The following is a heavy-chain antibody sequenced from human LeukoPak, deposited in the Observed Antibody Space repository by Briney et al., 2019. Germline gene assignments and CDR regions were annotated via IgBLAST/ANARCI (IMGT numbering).Heavy chain of an antibody. J-gene: IGHJ4*02. V-gene: IGHV3-11*03. CDR1: GFTFSDYY. CDR2: ISSSSSYT. D-gene: IGHD4-17*01. Sequence: GGSLRLSCAASGFTFSDYYMSWIRHAPGKELEWVSYISSSSSYTNFAGSVKGRFTISRDNAKTSVYLQMNSLRAEDTAVYYCARQWVTTDFDYWGQGTLVTVSS. CDR3: ARQWVTTDFDY.